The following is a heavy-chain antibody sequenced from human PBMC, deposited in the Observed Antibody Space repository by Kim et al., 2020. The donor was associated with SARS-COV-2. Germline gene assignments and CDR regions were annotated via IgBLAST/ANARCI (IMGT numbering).Heavy chain of an antibody. CDR2: IISSSSTI. CDR1: GFTFSSYS. D-gene: IGHD6-19*01. V-gene: IGHV3-48*02. J-gene: IGHJ4*02. CDR3: ARDNFGGVAGNSGFDY. Sequence: GGSLRLSCAASGFTFSSYSMNWVRQAPGKGLEWVSYIISSSSTIYYADSVKGRFTISRDNAKNSLYLQMNSLRDEDTAVYYCARDNFGGVAGNSGFDYWGQGTLVTVSS.